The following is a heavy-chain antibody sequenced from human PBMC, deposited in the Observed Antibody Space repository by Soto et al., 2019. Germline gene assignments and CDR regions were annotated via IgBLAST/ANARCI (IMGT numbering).Heavy chain of an antibody. V-gene: IGHV4-34*01. D-gene: IGHD4-17*01. Sequence: QVPLQQWGAGLLKPSETLSLTCAVYGGSFSGYYWSWIRQPPGKGLEWIGEINHSGSTNYNPSLKSRVTISVDTSKNQFSLKLSSVTAADTAVYYCARGIRLRGLNYWGQGTLVTVSS. CDR1: GGSFSGYY. J-gene: IGHJ4*02. CDR2: INHSGST. CDR3: ARGIRLRGLNY.